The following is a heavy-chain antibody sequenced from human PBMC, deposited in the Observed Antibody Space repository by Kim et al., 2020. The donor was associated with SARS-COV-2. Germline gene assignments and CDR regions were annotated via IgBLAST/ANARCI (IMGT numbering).Heavy chain of an antibody. D-gene: IGHD4-17*01. Sequence: GGSLRLSCAASGFTFSNAWMSWVRQAPGKGLEWVGRIKSKTDGGTTDYAAPVKGRFTISRDDSKNTLYLQMNSLKTEDTAVYYCTTGKDSTVVTPLHFDYWGQGTLVTVSS. CDR3: TTGKDSTVVTPLHFDY. V-gene: IGHV3-15*01. J-gene: IGHJ4*02. CDR2: IKSKTDGGTT. CDR1: GFTFSNAW.